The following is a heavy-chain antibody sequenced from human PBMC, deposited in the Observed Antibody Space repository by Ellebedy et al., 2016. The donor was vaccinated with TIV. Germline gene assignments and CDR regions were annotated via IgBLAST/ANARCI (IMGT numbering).Heavy chain of an antibody. D-gene: IGHD1-26*01. V-gene: IGHV3-7*01. CDR3: ATDGSYGDCLFPAHASEI. CDR2: LRQDENEK. Sequence: GESLKISCAASGFNFRSYWMSWVRQAPGKGLEWVANLRQDENEKYYLDPVKGRFTISRDNARNSLYLQMNSLRAEDTAVYYCATDGSYGDCLFPAHASEIWGQGTKVTVSS. J-gene: IGHJ3*02. CDR1: GFNFRSYW.